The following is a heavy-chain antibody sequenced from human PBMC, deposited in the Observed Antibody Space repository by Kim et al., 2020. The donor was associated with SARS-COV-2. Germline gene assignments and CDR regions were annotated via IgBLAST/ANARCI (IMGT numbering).Heavy chain of an antibody. CDR2: IYYSGST. D-gene: IGHD5-12*01. CDR1: GGSISSSSYY. Sequence: SETLSLTCTVSGGSISSSSYYWGWIRQPPGKGLEWIGSIYYSGSTYYNPSLKSRVTISVDTSKNQFSLKLSSVTAADTAVYYCARRERGYGVFDYWGQGTLVTVSS. V-gene: IGHV4-39*01. J-gene: IGHJ4*02. CDR3: ARRERGYGVFDY.